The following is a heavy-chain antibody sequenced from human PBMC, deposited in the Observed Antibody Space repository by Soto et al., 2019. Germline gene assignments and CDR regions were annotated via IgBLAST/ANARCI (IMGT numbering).Heavy chain of an antibody. D-gene: IGHD4-4*01. Sequence: QVQLVQSGAEVKKPGASVKVSCKASGYTFTSYDINWVRQATGQGLEWMGWRNPNSGNTGYAQKFQGRVTMTRKTTISTADMELSSLRSEDTAVYYCARGRGLQYFYSYYYGMDVWGQVTTVTVSS. CDR1: GYTFTSYD. CDR3: ARGRGLQYFYSYYYGMDV. CDR2: RNPNSGNT. J-gene: IGHJ6*02. V-gene: IGHV1-8*01.